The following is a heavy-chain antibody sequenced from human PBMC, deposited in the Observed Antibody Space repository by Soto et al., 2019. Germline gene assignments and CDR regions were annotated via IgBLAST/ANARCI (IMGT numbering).Heavy chain of an antibody. CDR3: ARDRGYCSGGFCAWFFDL. Sequence: GGSLRLSCAASGFNFNNNGMSWVRQAPGKGLEWVSTISSDGGAAFYADSVEGRCTISRDNSKNTMYVQMNSLRAGDTAVYYCARDRGYCSGGFCAWFFDLWGRGTQVTVSS. CDR2: ISSDGGAA. J-gene: IGHJ2*01. CDR1: GFNFNNNG. D-gene: IGHD2-15*01. V-gene: IGHV3-23*01.